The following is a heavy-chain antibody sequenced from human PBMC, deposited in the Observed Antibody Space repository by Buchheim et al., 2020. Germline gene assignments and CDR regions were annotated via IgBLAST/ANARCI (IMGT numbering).Heavy chain of an antibody. CDR1: GFTFSSYS. Sequence: EVQLVESGGGLVQPGGSLRLSCAASGFTFSSYSMNWVRQAPGKGLEWVSYISSSSSTIYYADSVKGRFTISRDNAKNSLYLKMNSLRAEDTAVYYCARDRRIAAAGLIFYWGQGTL. CDR2: ISSSSSTI. V-gene: IGHV3-48*04. CDR3: ARDRRIAAAGLIFY. D-gene: IGHD6-13*01. J-gene: IGHJ4*02.